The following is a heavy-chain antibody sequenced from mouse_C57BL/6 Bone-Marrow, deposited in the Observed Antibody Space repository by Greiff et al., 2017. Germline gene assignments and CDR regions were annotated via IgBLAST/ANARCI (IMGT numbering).Heavy chain of an antibody. CDR3: TRCYYGSFCY. V-gene: IGHV1-81*01. CDR1: GYTFTSYG. Sequence: VQLQQSGAELARPGASVKLSCKASGYTFTSYGISWVKQRTGQGLEWIGEIYPRSGNPYYNEKFKGKATLTAYKSSRTAYMELRSLTSEDSSVYCCTRCYYGSFCYWYRGTTLTVSS. D-gene: IGHD1-1*01. CDR2: IYPRSGNP. J-gene: IGHJ2*01.